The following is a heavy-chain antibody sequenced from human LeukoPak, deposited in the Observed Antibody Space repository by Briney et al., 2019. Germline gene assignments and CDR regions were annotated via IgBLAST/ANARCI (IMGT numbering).Heavy chain of an antibody. V-gene: IGHV3-21*06. J-gene: IGHJ4*02. CDR2: ISGSSSHR. D-gene: IGHD1-26*01. Sequence: GGSLRLSCTASGFSFSDYDMNWVRQAPGKGLEWVSPISGSSSHRYYADSAKGRFTISRDNAKNSLYLQMNSLRAEDTAVYYCARVYSGSYCADYWGQGTLVTVSS. CDR3: ARVYSGSYCADY. CDR1: GFSFSDYD.